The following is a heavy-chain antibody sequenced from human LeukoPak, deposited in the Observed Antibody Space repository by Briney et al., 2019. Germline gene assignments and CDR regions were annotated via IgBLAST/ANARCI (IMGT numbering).Heavy chain of an antibody. CDR2: IDSSGST. V-gene: IGHV4-4*07. J-gene: IGHJ4*02. D-gene: IGHD3-10*01. Sequence: SETLSLTCTVSGGSISNYYWSWIRQPAGKGLEWIGRIDSSGSTNHNPSLKSRVSMSVDTSKNQFSLRLNSVTAADTAVYYCARDSATYGSGSYLGYWGQGTLVTVSS. CDR1: GGSISNYY. CDR3: ARDSATYGSGSYLGY.